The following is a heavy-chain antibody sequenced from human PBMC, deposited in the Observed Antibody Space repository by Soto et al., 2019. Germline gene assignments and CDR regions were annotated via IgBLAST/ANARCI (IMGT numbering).Heavy chain of an antibody. Sequence: ASVKVSCKASGGTFSSYAISWVRQAPGQGLEWMGGIIPIFGTANYAQKFQGRVTITADESTSTAYMELSSLRSEDTAVYYCARVPDFWSGYPYYYGMDVWGQGTTVTVSS. J-gene: IGHJ6*02. CDR1: GGTFSSYA. CDR2: IIPIFGTA. V-gene: IGHV1-69*13. CDR3: ARVPDFWSGYPYYYGMDV. D-gene: IGHD3-3*01.